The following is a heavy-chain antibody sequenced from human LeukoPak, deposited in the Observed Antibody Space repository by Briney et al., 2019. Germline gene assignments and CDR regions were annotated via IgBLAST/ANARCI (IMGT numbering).Heavy chain of an antibody. D-gene: IGHD3-22*01. V-gene: IGHV3-15*01. CDR1: GFTFSDAW. CDR3: ATTRRVVST. J-gene: IGHJ4*02. Sequence: KPGGSLRLSCAVSGFTFSDAWMNWVSQAPGKGREWVGRISRRVDGGRTDYAAPVKGGFTISSDDSKHTLYLEMNRLKVEETAVYYCATTRRVVSTWGQGTLVTVSS. CDR2: ISRRVDGGRT.